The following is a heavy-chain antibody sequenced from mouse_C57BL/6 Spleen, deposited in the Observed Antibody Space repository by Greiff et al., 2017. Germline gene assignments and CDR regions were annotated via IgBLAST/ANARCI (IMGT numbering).Heavy chain of an antibody. CDR3: ARGGYGNLYYYAMDY. Sequence: VQLKESGPELVKPGASVKISCKASGYSFTGYYMNWVKQSPEKSLEWIGEIIPSTGGTTYNQKFKAKATLTVDKSSSTAYMQLKSLTSEDSAVYYCARGGYGNLYYYAMDYWGQGTSVTVSS. CDR1: GYSFTGYY. CDR2: IIPSTGGT. J-gene: IGHJ4*01. V-gene: IGHV1-42*01. D-gene: IGHD2-1*01.